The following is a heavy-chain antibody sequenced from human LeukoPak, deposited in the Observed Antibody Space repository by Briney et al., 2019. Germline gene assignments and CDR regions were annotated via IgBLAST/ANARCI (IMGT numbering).Heavy chain of an antibody. V-gene: IGHV3-7*01. CDR2: IKQDGSEE. Sequence: GSLRLSCAASGSTFSSYWMSWVRQAPGKGLEWVANIKQDGSEENFVDSVKGRFTISRDNAKKSLYLQMNSLRAEDTAVYYCARGSSAGASLRHDYWGQGTLVTVSS. CDR1: GSTFSSYW. D-gene: IGHD1-26*01. CDR3: ARGSSAGASLRHDY. J-gene: IGHJ4*02.